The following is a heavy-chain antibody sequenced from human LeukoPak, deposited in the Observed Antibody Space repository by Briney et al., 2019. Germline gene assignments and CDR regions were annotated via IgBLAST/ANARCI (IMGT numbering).Heavy chain of an antibody. CDR1: GFTFSSYA. CDR2: ISGSGGST. Sequence: GGSLRLSCAASGFTFSSYAMSWVRQAPGKGLEWVSAISGSGGSTYYADSVKGRFTISRDNSKNTLYLQMNSLRAEDTAVYYCARSGSSGYYYYFDYWGQGTLVTVSS. CDR3: ARSGSSGYYYYFDY. J-gene: IGHJ4*02. D-gene: IGHD3-22*01. V-gene: IGHV3-23*01.